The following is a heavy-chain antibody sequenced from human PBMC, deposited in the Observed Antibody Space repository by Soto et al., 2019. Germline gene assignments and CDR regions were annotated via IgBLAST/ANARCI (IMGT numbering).Heavy chain of an antibody. V-gene: IGHV3-21*01. Sequence: PGGSMRLCCAASGFTFSSYSMNWVRQAPGKGLEWVSSISSSSSYIYYADSVKGRFTISRDNAKNSLYLQMNSLRAEDTAVYYCARDKPYNTYHYYGMDVWGQGTTVTVSS. CDR1: GFTFSSYS. J-gene: IGHJ6*02. CDR2: ISSSSSYI. D-gene: IGHD1-1*01. CDR3: ARDKPYNTYHYYGMDV.